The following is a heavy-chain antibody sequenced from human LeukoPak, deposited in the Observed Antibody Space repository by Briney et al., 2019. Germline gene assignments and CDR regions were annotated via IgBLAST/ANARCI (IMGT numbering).Heavy chain of an antibody. CDR3: ARDLVYGSGSCGH. Sequence: GRSLRLSCAASGFTFSNYWMQWVRQAPGKGLVWVSRINGEGGTSYADSVKGRFTISRDNAKNMVHLQMNSLRAEDTAVYYCARDLVYGSGSCGHWGQGTLVTVSS. J-gene: IGHJ4*02. CDR1: GFTFSNYW. CDR2: INGEGGT. D-gene: IGHD3-10*01. V-gene: IGHV3-74*01.